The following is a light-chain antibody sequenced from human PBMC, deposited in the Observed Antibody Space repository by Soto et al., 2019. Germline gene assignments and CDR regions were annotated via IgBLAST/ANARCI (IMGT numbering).Light chain of an antibody. CDR1: SSDVGSYNL. CDR2: GVS. J-gene: IGLJ1*01. CDR3: CSYAGSSCYA. V-gene: IGLV2-23*02. Sequence: QSALTQPASVSGSPGQSITISCTGTSSDVGSYNLVSWYQQLPGKAPKLMIYGVSKRPSGVSNRFSGSKSGNTASLTISGLQAEDEADYYCCSYAGSSCYASGTGSKFTVL.